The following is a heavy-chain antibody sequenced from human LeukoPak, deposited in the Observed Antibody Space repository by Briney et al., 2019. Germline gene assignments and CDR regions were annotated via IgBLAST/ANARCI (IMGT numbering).Heavy chain of an antibody. V-gene: IGHV1-46*01. Sequence: GASVKVSCKVSGYTLTELSMHWVRQAPGQGLEWMGIINPSGGSTSYAQKFQGTVTMTRDTSTSTVYMELSSLRSEDTAVYYCARERPTIAARSSNWFDPWGQGTLVTVSS. CDR3: ARERPTIAARSSNWFDP. CDR1: GYTLTELS. D-gene: IGHD6-6*01. J-gene: IGHJ5*02. CDR2: INPSGGST.